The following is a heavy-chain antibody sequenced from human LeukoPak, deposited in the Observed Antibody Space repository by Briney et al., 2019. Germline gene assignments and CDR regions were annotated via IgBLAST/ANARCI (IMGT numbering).Heavy chain of an antibody. CDR2: IKQDGSEK. Sequence: QPGGSLRLSCAASGFTFSSYWMSWVRQAPGKGLEWVANIKQDGSEKYCVDSVKGRFTISRDNAKNSLYLQMNSLRAEDTAVYYCARDTLRYFDWLYPWGQGTLVTVSS. J-gene: IGHJ5*02. V-gene: IGHV3-7*01. CDR1: GFTFSSYW. CDR3: ARDTLRYFDWLYP. D-gene: IGHD3-9*01.